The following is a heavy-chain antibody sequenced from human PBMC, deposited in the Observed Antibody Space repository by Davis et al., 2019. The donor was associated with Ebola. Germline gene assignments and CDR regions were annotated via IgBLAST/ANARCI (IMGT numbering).Heavy chain of an antibody. CDR2: INSDGSST. CDR3: ARNDVVVAAATGYLNYHGMDV. J-gene: IGHJ6*04. V-gene: IGHV3-74*01. CDR1: GFTFSTYL. Sequence: HTGGSLRLSCAASGFTFSTYLMHWVRQAPGKGLVWVSRINSDGSSTTYADSVTGRFTISRDNAKNTLYLQMNSLRAEDTDVYYCARNDVVVAAATGYLNYHGMDVWGKGTTVTVSS. D-gene: IGHD2-2*01.